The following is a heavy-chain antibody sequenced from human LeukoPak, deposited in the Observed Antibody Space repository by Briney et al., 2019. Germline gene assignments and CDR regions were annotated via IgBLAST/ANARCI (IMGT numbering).Heavy chain of an antibody. CDR1: GGSFSGYY. CDR3: ARLRRWLQNFDY. J-gene: IGHJ4*02. Sequence: SETLSLTCAVYGGSFSGYYRSWIRQPPGKGLEWIGEINHSGSTNYNPSLKSRVTISVDTSKNQFSLKLSSVTAADTAVYYCARLRRWLQNFDYWGQGTLVTVSS. V-gene: IGHV4-34*01. CDR2: INHSGST. D-gene: IGHD5-24*01.